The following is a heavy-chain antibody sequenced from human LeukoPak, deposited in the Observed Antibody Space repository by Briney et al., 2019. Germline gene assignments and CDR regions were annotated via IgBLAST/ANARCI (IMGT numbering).Heavy chain of an antibody. CDR3: AGYYSSIYGMDV. D-gene: IGHD3-3*01. J-gene: IGHJ6*02. CDR2: INHSGST. Sequence: IGEINHSGSTYYNASLKSRITISVDTSKRRFSLRMNSVTAADTAVYFCAGYYSSIYGMDVWGQGTSVTVSS. V-gene: IGHV4-34*01.